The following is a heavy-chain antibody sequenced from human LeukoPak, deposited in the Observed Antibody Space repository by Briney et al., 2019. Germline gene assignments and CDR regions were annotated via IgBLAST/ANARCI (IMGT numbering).Heavy chain of an antibody. D-gene: IGHD3-3*01. J-gene: IGHJ4*02. V-gene: IGHV4-38-2*02. CDR2: GYHIGST. CDR3: ARAPRLEWLRTSYFDY. CDR1: GYSISSGYY. Sequence: PSETLSLTCTVSGYSISSGYYWGWIRQPPGKGLEWIGSGYHIGSTYFNPSLRSRVTILIDIFKNQFSLKLSSVTAADTAVYYCARAPRLEWLRTSYFDYWGQGTLVTVSS.